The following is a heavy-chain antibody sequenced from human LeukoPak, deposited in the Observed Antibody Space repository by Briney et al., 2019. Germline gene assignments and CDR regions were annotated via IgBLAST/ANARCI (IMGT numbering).Heavy chain of an antibody. D-gene: IGHD2-15*01. V-gene: IGHV3-48*04. Sequence: GGSLRLSCAASGFTFSSYAMSWVRQAPGKGLEWVSYISSSGSTIYYADSVKGRFTISRDNAKNSLYLQMNSLRAEDTAVYYCARIFTADCSGGSCYSGWFDPWAREPWSPSPQ. CDR1: GFTFSSYA. CDR2: ISSSGSTI. J-gene: IGHJ5*02. CDR3: ARIFTADCSGGSCYSGWFDP.